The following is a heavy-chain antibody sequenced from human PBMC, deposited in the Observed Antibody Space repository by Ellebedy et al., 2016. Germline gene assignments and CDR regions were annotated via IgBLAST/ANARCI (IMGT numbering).Heavy chain of an antibody. CDR3: ATFPIYGSGSSFDY. V-gene: IGHV1-46*01. CDR2: INPSGGNT. Sequence: ASVKVSXXASGYTFTSYYMHWVRQAPGQGLEWMGIINPSGGNTNYAQKLQGRVTMTTDTSTSTAYMELRSLRSEDTAVYYCATFPIYGSGSSFDYWGQGTLVTVSS. D-gene: IGHD3-10*01. J-gene: IGHJ4*02. CDR1: GYTFTSYY.